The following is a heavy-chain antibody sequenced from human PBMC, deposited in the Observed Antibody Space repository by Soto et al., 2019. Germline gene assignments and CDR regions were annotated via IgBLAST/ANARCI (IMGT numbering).Heavy chain of an antibody. CDR2: INHSGST. D-gene: IGHD1-1*01. V-gene: IGHV4-34*01. Sequence: SETLSLTCAVYGGSFSGYYWSWIRQPPGKGLEWIGEINHSGSTNYNPSLKSRVTISVDTSKNQFSLKLSSVTAADTAVYYCASGVPNARQLSPYNWFDPWGQGTLVTVSS. CDR1: GGSFSGYY. J-gene: IGHJ5*02. CDR3: ASGVPNARQLSPYNWFDP.